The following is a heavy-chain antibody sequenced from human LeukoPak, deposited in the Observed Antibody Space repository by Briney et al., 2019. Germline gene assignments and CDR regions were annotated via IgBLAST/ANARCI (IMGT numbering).Heavy chain of an antibody. Sequence: GASVKVSCKASGYTFTSYGISWVRQAPGQGLEWMGWISAYNGNTNYAQKLQGRVTMTTDTSTSTAYLELRSLRADDTAVYYCARDHYDSSGYRTYFQHWGQGTLVTVSS. V-gene: IGHV1-18*01. CDR1: GYTFTSYG. CDR3: ARDHYDSSGYRTYFQH. CDR2: ISAYNGNT. D-gene: IGHD3-22*01. J-gene: IGHJ1*01.